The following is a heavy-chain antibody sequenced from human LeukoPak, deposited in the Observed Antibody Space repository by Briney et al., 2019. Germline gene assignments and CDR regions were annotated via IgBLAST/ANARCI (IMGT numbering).Heavy chain of an antibody. Sequence: ASVKVSCKTSGFTFTSYGISWVRQAPGQGLEWMGWISAYNGNTNYAQKLQGRVTMTTDTPTSTAYMELRSLRSDDTAVYYCARDTMIVEQLDYWGQGTLVTVSS. CDR2: ISAYNGNT. D-gene: IGHD3-22*01. V-gene: IGHV1-18*01. CDR3: ARDTMIVEQLDY. CDR1: GFTFTSYG. J-gene: IGHJ4*02.